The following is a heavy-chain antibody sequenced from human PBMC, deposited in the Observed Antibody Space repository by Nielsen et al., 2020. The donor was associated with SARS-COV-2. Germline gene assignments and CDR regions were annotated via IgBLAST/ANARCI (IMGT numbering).Heavy chain of an antibody. J-gene: IGHJ6*02. CDR3: ASLNHYYYYGMDV. CDR1: GFTFSSYS. Sequence: GGSLRLSCAASGFTFSSYSMNWVRQAPGKGLEWVSSISSSSSYIYYADSVKGRFTISRDNAKNSLYLQMNSLRAEDTAAYYCASLNHYYYYGMDVWGQGTTVTVSS. V-gene: IGHV3-21*01. CDR2: ISSSSSYI.